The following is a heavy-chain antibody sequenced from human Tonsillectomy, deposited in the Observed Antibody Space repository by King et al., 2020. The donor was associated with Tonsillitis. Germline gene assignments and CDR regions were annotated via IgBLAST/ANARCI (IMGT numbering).Heavy chain of an antibody. D-gene: IGHD3-22*01. CDR2: IYYSGNT. V-gene: IGHV4-39*07. J-gene: IGHJ3*02. CDR3: ASPRITMILVAHDAFDI. Sequence: LQLQESGPGLVKPSETLSLTCTVSGGSISSSSYFWGWIRQPPGKGLEWIGSIYYSGNTYYNPSLKSRVTISVDTSKSQFSLKLSSVTAADTAVYYCASPRITMILVAHDAFDIWGQGTMVTVSS. CDR1: GGSISSSSYF.